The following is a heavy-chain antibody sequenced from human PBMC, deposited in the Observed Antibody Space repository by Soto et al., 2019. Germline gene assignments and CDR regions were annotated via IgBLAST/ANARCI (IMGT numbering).Heavy chain of an antibody. V-gene: IGHV4-59*01. D-gene: IGHD3-22*01. CDR2: IYYSGST. CDR3: ARISSSGYIDY. J-gene: IGHJ4*02. Sequence: SETLSLTCTGSGGSISSYYWSWIRQPPGKGLEWIGYIYYSGSTNYNPSLKSRVTISVDTSKNQFSLKLSSVTAADTAVYYCARISSSGYIDYWGQGTLVTVSS. CDR1: GGSISSYY.